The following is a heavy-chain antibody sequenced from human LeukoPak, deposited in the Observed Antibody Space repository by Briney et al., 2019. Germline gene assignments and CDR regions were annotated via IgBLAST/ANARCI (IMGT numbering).Heavy chain of an antibody. V-gene: IGHV1-3*01. CDR3: AKAFGSRKAFDI. Sequence: KFQGRVTITRDTSAGTAYMELSSLRSEDTAVYYCAKAFGSRKAFDIWGQGTMVTVSS. D-gene: IGHD1-14*01. J-gene: IGHJ3*02.